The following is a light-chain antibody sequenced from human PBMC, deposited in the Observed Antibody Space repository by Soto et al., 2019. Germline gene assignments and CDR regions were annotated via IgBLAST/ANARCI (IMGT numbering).Light chain of an antibody. CDR3: QKFNKWPWT. CDR2: DAS. Sequence: EIVLTQSPATLSLSPGEGATLSCRASQNVSSYLAWYQQKPGQAPRLLIYDASMRETGVPPRFSGSGSGTEFTLTISNLQSEDFAIYFCQKFNKWPWTFGQGTKVDIK. J-gene: IGKJ1*01. V-gene: IGKV3-15*01. CDR1: QNVSSY.